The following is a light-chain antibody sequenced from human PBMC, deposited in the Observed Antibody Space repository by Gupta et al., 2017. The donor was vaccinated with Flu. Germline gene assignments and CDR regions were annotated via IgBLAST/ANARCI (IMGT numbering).Light chain of an antibody. CDR1: QSISSW. CDR2: KAS. V-gene: IGKV1-5*03. Sequence: DIQMNQSPSTLSASVGDRVTITCRASQSISSWLAWYQQKPGKAPKLLIYKASSLESGVPSRFSGSGSGTEFTLTISSLQPDDFATYYCQQYNSFPLTFGGGTKVEIK. J-gene: IGKJ4*01. CDR3: QQYNSFPLT.